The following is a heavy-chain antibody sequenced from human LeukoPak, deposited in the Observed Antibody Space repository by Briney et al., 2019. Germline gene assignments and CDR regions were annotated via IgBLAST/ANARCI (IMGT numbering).Heavy chain of an antibody. CDR1: GYSISSGYY. D-gene: IGHD3-16*02. CDR2: IYHSGST. Sequence: SETLSLTCAVSGYSISSGYYWGWIRQPPGKGLGWIGSIYHSGSTYYNPSLKSRVTISVDTSKNQFSLKLSSVTAADTAVYYCARDRYDYVWGSYRLSFDPWGQGTLVTVSS. CDR3: ARDRYDYVWGSYRLSFDP. V-gene: IGHV4-38-2*02. J-gene: IGHJ5*02.